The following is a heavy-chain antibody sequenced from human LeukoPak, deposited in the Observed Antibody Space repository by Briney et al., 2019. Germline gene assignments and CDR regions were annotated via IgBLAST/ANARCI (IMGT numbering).Heavy chain of an antibody. J-gene: IGHJ4*02. CDR3: ASLRAVTDDY. V-gene: IGHV4-34*01. D-gene: IGHD2-21*02. CDR1: GGSFSGYY. Sequence: SETLSLTXAVYGGSFSGYYWSWIRQPPGKGLEWIGEINHSGSTNYNPSLKSRVTISVDTSKNQFSLKLSSVTAADTAVYYCASLRAVTDDYWGQGTLVTVSS. CDR2: INHSGST.